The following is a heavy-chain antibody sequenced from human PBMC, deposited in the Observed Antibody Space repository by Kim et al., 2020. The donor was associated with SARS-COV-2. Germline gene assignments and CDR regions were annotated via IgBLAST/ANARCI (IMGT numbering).Heavy chain of an antibody. CDR1: GFTFSNYG. V-gene: IGHV3-33*03. J-gene: IGHJ6*02. CDR2: IWYDGSNK. CDR3: AKDWQAADMTLIRGVSYGMGV. D-gene: IGHD3-10*01. Sequence: GGSLRLSCAPSGFTFSNYGMHWVRQAPGKGLEWVAVIWYDGSNKYYADSVKGRFTISRDKSKHILYLQMNSLRAADTAVYYCAKDWQAADMTLIRGVSYGMGVWGRGTSVSVSS.